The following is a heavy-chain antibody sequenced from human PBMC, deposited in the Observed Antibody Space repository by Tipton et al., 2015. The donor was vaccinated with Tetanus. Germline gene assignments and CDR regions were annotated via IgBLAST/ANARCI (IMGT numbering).Heavy chain of an antibody. CDR2: ISYTGRT. CDR1: GGSMSGSGHY. V-gene: IGHV4-39*02. Sequence: TLSLTCIVPGGSMSGSGHYGAWVRQSPGKGLEWIGSISYTGRTYYSPSLKSRVTMSVDTSKKDFSVRLGSVTAADTAVYSCAGGLVRWYEPWGRGTLVSVSS. CDR3: AGGLVRWYEP. J-gene: IGHJ5*02. D-gene: IGHD3-10*01.